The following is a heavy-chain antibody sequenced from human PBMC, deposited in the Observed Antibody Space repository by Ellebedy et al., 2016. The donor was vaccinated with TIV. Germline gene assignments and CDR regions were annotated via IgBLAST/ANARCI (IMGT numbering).Heavy chain of an antibody. CDR2: IYHTGNT. D-gene: IGHD3-10*01. Sequence: MPSETLSLTCTVSGYSISSGYFWGWFRQPPGKGLEWIGSIYHTGNTYYNPSLKSRVTISVDTSKTQFSLRLTYVTAADTAVYYCARARGQYLYGSGSYFTDWGQGEMVTVSS. CDR3: ARARGQYLYGSGSYFTD. V-gene: IGHV4-38-2*02. CDR1: GYSISSGYF. J-gene: IGHJ4*02.